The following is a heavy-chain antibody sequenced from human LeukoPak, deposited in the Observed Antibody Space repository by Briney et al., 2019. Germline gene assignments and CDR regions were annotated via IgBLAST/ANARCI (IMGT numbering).Heavy chain of an antibody. D-gene: IGHD3-22*01. J-gene: IGHJ4*02. CDR2: ISGSGGST. CDR1: GFTFDNYV. Sequence: GGSLRLSCAASGFTFDNYVMTWVRQAPGKGLEWVSGISGSGGSTFYPDSVKGRFTISRDNSKNTLYLQMNSLRVEDTAVYYCAQSYDSSGYGYWGQGTLVTVSS. V-gene: IGHV3-23*01. CDR3: AQSYDSSGYGY.